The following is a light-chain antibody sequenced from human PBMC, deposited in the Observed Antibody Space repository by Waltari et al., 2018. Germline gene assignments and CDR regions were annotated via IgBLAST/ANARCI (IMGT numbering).Light chain of an antibody. CDR1: RAHPRDKF. Sequence: QPVLTQPSPAYGTPRQRVGISCSGGRAHPRDKFLFLYQQFPGTAPKLLIYRIYQRPSGVPDRFSGSKSGTSASLAISGLRSEDEADYYCAAWDDSLSVWVFGGGTKLTVL. J-gene: IGLJ3*02. V-gene: IGLV1-47*01. CDR2: RIY. CDR3: AAWDDSLSVWV.